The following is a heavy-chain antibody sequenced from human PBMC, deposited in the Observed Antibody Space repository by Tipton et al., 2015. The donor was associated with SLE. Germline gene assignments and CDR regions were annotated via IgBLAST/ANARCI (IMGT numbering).Heavy chain of an antibody. D-gene: IGHD6-19*01. Sequence: TLSLTCTVSGGSISSHYWSLIRQPPGKGLEWIGYIYYSGSTNYNPPLKSRVTISVDTSKNQFSLKLSSVTAADTAVYYCARAAGSDYYGMDVWGQGTTVTVSS. CDR1: GGSISSHY. V-gene: IGHV4-59*11. J-gene: IGHJ6*02. CDR3: ARAAGSDYYGMDV. CDR2: IYYSGST.